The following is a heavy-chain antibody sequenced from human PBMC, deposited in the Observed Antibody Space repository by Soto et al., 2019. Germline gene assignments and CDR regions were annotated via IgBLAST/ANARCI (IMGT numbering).Heavy chain of an antibody. CDR3: ARLEAGVKLDY. V-gene: IGHV1-3*01. J-gene: IGHJ4*02. Sequence: SVXXSCKTSXXSXXXXXXXXVXQAPGQRPEWMGWINVGTDKTKYSEKFQGRVTITTDTSASTAYMELTSLGSEDTAVYYCARLEAGVKLDYWGQGTPVTVSS. CDR2: INVGTDKT. CDR1: XXSXXXXX.